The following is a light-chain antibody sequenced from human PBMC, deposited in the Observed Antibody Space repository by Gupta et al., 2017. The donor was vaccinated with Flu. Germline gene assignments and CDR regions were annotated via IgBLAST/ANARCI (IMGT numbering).Light chain of an antibody. J-gene: IGLJ2*01. CDR2: EVT. V-gene: IGLV2-14*01. CDR3: SAYITTTLDVA. CDR1: SSDVGGYDD. Sequence: QSALTQPASVSGSPGQSITISCTGISSDVGGYDDVSWYQQHPGKAPKLMIYEVTNRPSGVSNRFSGSKAANTASLTISGLQAEDEADYYCSAYITTTLDVAFGGGTKLTVL.